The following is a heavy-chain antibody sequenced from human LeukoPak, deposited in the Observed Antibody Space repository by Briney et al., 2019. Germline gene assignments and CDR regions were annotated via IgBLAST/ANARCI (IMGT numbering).Heavy chain of an antibody. CDR2: IPPSGST. J-gene: IGHJ4*02. CDR3: ARGPSSGSGEAFDY. V-gene: IGHV4-4*07. Sequence: SETLSPTCAVSGGSINGFYWSWIRQPAGKGLEWIGRIPPSGSTNYNPSLESRVTMSVDMSNNQFSLKLGSMTAADTAVYYCARGPSSGSGEAFDYWGQGTLVTVSS. D-gene: IGHD3-10*01. CDR1: GGSINGFY.